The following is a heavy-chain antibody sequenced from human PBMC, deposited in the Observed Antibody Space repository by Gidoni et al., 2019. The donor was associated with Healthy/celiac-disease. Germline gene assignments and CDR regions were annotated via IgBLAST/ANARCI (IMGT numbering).Heavy chain of an antibody. CDR3: AKDTGPMVRGSHGGDAFDI. CDR1: GFTFDDYA. D-gene: IGHD3-10*01. CDR2: ISWNSGSI. V-gene: IGHV3-9*01. J-gene: IGHJ3*02. Sequence: EVQLVESGGGLVQPGRSLRLSCAASGFTFDDYAMHWVRQAPGKGLEWVSGISWNSGSIGYADSVKGRFTISRDNAKNSLYLQMNSLRAEDTALYYCAKDTGPMVRGSHGGDAFDIWGQGTMVTVSS.